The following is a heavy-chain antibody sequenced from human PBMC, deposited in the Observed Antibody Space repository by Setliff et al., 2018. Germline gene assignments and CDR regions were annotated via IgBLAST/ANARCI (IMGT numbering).Heavy chain of an antibody. CDR1: GATFSSHG. J-gene: IGHJ6*03. D-gene: IGHD3-22*01. Sequence: GASVKVSCKASGATFSSHGISWVRQAPGQGLEWMGGTIPMFGTTEYAQKFQGRLTIITDESTNTAFMRLSSLRSDDTAVYYCVREGVDSRSSTDYRYYMDAWGKGTTVTVSS. V-gene: IGHV1-69*05. CDR2: TIPMFGTT. CDR3: VREGVDSRSSTDYRYYMDA.